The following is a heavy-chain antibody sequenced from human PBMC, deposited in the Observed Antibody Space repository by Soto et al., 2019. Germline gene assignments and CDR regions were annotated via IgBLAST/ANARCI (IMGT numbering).Heavy chain of an antibody. CDR3: ATNHHMGSGLNWLDT. D-gene: IGHD3-22*01. J-gene: IGHJ5*02. CDR2: IFSNDEK. CDR1: GFSLSNARMG. Sequence: LVNPTETLTLTCTVSGFSLSNARMGVSWIRQPPGKALEWLAHIFSNDEKSYSTSLKSRLTIPKDTSKSQVVLTMTNMDPVDTATYYCATNHHMGSGLNWLDTWGQGTLVTVSS. V-gene: IGHV2-26*01.